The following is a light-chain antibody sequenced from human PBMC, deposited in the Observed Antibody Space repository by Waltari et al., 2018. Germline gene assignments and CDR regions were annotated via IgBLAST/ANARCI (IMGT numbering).Light chain of an antibody. J-gene: IGLJ2*01. V-gene: IGLV3-1*01. Sequence: SNKLNPSPPVSVSPAQTASIPCSGQQMWQKDSCWSQQKPGQSPVLVIYQDNRRPSGIPERFSGSNSGNTATLTISGTQAMDEADYFCQAWDSITVVFGGGTKLTVL. CDR2: QDN. CDR1: QMWQKD. CDR3: QAWDSITVV.